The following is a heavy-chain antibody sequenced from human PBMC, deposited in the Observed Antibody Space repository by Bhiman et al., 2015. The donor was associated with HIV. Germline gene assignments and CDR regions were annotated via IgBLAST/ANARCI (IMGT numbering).Heavy chain of an antibody. CDR1: GFTFDDYA. J-gene: IGHJ4*02. V-gene: IGHV3-9*01. CDR2: ISWNSGSI. D-gene: IGHD2-21*01. Sequence: EVQLVESGGGLVQPGRSLRLSCAASGFTFDDYAMHWVRQAPGKGLEWVSGISWNSGSIGYVDSVKGRFTISRDNAKKSLYLQMNSLRAEDTAFYYCAKGGTAYCGADCYSNTGYFDYWGQGALVSVSS. CDR3: AKGGTAYCGADCYSNTGYFDY.